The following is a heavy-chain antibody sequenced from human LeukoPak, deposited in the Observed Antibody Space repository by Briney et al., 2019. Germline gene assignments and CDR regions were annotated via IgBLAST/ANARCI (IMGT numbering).Heavy chain of an antibody. CDR1: GFTFSSYS. V-gene: IGHV3-21*04. CDR2: ISRSSSYI. D-gene: IGHD3-16*01. CDR3: ARALRLGELSLYEAAT. Sequence: GGSLRLSCAASGFTFSSYSMNCVRQAPGKGLEWVSSISRSSSYIYYADSVKGRFTISRDNAKNSLYLQMNSLRAEDTAMYYCARALRLGELSLYEAATWGQGTLVTVSS. J-gene: IGHJ5*02.